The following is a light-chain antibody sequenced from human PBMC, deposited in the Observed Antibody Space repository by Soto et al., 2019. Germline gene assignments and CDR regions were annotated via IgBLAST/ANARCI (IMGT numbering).Light chain of an antibody. CDR3: SSYAGSNNV. V-gene: IGLV2-8*01. Sequence: QSVLTQPPSASGSPGQSVTISCTGTSSDVGGYNYVSWYQQHPGKAPKLMIYEVSKRPSWVPDRFSGSKSGNTASLTVSGHQAEDAADYYCSSYAGSNNVFGTGTKLTVL. CDR1: SSDVGGYNY. CDR2: EVS. J-gene: IGLJ1*01.